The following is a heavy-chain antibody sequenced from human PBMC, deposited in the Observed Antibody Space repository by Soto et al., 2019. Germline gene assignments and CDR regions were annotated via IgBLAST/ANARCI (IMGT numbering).Heavy chain of an antibody. Sequence: GGSLRLSCAASGFTFSIFAMHWVRQAPGKGLEYVSGISSNGGTTYYANSVKGRFTISRDNSKNMLYLKMGSLRAEDMNVYYCARFSGGSGDSSWCSYKWFVPWGQEILVNVS. J-gene: IGHJ5*02. D-gene: IGHD2-15*01. CDR2: ISSNGGTT. CDR1: GFTFSIFA. CDR3: ARFSGGSGDSSWCSYKWFVP. V-gene: IGHV3-64*01.